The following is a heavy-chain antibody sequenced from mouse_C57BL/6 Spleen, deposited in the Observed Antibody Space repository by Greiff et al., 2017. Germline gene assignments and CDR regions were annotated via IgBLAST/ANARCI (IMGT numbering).Heavy chain of an antibody. V-gene: IGHV3-6*01. Sequence: DVKLQESGPGLVKPSQSLSLTCSVTGYSITSGYYWNWIRQFPGNKLEWMGYISYDGSNNYNPSLKNRISITRDTSKNQFFLKLNSVTTEDTATYYCARGAGYYDYDGWFAYWGQGTLVTVSA. J-gene: IGHJ3*01. D-gene: IGHD2-4*01. CDR1: GYSITSGYY. CDR3: ARGAGYYDYDGWFAY. CDR2: ISYDGSN.